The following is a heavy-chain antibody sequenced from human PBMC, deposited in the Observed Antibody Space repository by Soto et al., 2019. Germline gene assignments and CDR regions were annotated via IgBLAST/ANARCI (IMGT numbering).Heavy chain of an antibody. J-gene: IGHJ4*02. CDR3: AKPPPGGDYGDYDAGPY. CDR1: GFTFSSYA. V-gene: IGHV3-23*01. CDR2: ISGSGGST. Sequence: GGSLRLSCAASGFTFSSYAMSWVRQAPGKGLEWVSAISGSGGSTYYADSVKGRFTISRDNSKNTLYLQMNSLRAEDTAVYYCAKPPPGGDYGDYDAGPYWGQGTLVTVSS. D-gene: IGHD4-17*01.